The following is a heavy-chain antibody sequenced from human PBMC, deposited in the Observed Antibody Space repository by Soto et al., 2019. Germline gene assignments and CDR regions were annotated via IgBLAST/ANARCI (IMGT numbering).Heavy chain of an antibody. CDR1: GGSISSYY. Sequence: SETLSLTCTVSGGSISSYYWSWIRQPPGKGLEWIGYIYYSGSTNYNPSLKSRVTISVDTSKNQFSLKLSSVTAADTAVYYCARVVGGGSSYFDYWGQGTLLTVS. J-gene: IGHJ4*02. V-gene: IGHV4-59*01. CDR2: IYYSGST. CDR3: ARVVGGGSSYFDY. D-gene: IGHD1-26*01.